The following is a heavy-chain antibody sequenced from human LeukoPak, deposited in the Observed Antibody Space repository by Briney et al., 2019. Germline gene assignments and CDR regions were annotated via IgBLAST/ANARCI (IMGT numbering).Heavy chain of an antibody. J-gene: IGHJ6*02. D-gene: IGHD3-22*01. CDR1: GFPFSSYG. V-gene: IGHV3-30*18. Sequence: RGSLRLSCAASGFPFSSYGMHWVRQAPGKGLEWVAVTSYDGTNKYYADSVKGRFTISRDNSKNTLYLQMNSLRAEDTAVYYCAKGYYDSTSNYYYYGMDVWGQGTAVTVSS. CDR3: AKGYYDSTSNYYYYGMDV. CDR2: TSYDGTNK.